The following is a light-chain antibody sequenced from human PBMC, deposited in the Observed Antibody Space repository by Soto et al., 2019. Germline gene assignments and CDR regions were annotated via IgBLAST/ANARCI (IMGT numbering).Light chain of an antibody. J-gene: IGKJ1*01. CDR3: QRRSNSWT. CDR1: QSVSSY. Sequence: EIVLTQSPATLSLSPGERATLSCRASQSVSSYLAWYQQKPGQAPSLLIYDASNRATGIPARFSGSGSGTDFTLTISSLEPEDFAFYYCQRRSNSWTFGQGTKVEIK. CDR2: DAS. V-gene: IGKV3-11*01.